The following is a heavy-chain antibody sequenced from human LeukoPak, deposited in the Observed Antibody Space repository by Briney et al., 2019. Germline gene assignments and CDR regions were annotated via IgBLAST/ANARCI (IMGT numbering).Heavy chain of an antibody. CDR3: ARDRMTVADY. J-gene: IGHJ4*02. CDR1: GGSFSGYY. CDR2: ISSSSSYI. V-gene: IGHV3-21*01. Sequence: PSETLSLTCAVYGGSFSGYYWSWIRQPPGKGLEWVSSISSSSSYIYYADSVKGRFTISRDNAKNSLYLQMNSLRAEDTAVYYCARDRMTVADYWGQGTLVTVSP. D-gene: IGHD6-19*01.